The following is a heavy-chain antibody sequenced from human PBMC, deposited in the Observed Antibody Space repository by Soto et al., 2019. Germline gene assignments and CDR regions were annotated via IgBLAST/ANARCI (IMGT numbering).Heavy chain of an antibody. CDR3: ARDSGQTSSEGSYYGMDV. J-gene: IGHJ6*02. V-gene: IGHV1-3*01. D-gene: IGHD2-2*01. CDR2: INAGNGNT. CDR1: GYTFTSYS. Sequence: ASVKVSCKASGYTFTSYSMHWVRQAPGQRLEWMGWINAGNGNTKYSQKFQGRVTITRDTSASTAYMELSSLRSEDTAVYYCARDSGQTSSEGSYYGMDVWGQGTTVTVSS.